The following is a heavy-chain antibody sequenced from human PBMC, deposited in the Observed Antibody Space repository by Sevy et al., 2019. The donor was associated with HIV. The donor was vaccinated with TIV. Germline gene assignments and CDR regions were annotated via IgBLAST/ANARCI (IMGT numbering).Heavy chain of an antibody. J-gene: IGHJ3*02. D-gene: IGHD5-12*01. Sequence: ASVKVSCKASGYTFTSYGISWVRQAPGQGLEWMGWISAYNGNTNYAQKLQGRVTVTTDTSTSTAYMELRSLRSDDTAVYYCARGGNKVEMATINADAFDIWGQGTMVTVSS. CDR3: ARGGNKVEMATINADAFDI. V-gene: IGHV1-18*01. CDR1: GYTFTSYG. CDR2: ISAYNGNT.